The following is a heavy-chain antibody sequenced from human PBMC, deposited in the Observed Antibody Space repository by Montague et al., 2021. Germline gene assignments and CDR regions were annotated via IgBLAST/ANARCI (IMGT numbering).Heavy chain of an antibody. CDR3: ASDRGPFDY. V-gene: IGHV4-34*01. Sequence: SETLSLTCGVYGGSLSEYYWTWIRQSPEKGLEWIGDVRHIGSTKYNPSLRGRVTMSVDKSKNQFSLKLRSVTAADTAVYYCASDRGPFDYWGQGTVVTVSS. D-gene: IGHD3-10*01. CDR2: VRHIGST. CDR1: GGSLSEYY. J-gene: IGHJ4*02.